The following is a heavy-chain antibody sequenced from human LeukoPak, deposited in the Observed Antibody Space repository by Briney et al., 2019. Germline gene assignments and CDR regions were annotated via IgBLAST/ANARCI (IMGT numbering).Heavy chain of an antibody. V-gene: IGHV3-11*04. Sequence: PGGSLRLSCAASGFTFSDYYMSWIRQAPGKGLEWVSYISSSGSTIYYADSVKGRFTISRDNAKNSLYLQMNRLRAEDTAVYYCARSRKNSNYLDYWGQGTLVTVSS. CDR2: ISSSGSTI. CDR1: GFTFSDYY. D-gene: IGHD4-11*01. CDR3: ARSRKNSNYLDY. J-gene: IGHJ4*02.